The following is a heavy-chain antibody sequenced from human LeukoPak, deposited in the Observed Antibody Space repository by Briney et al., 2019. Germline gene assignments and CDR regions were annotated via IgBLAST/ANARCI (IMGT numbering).Heavy chain of an antibody. CDR3: ATTRTSSYIVVVVAATYY. CDR1: GFTFSTYG. CDR2: ISGSGGST. D-gene: IGHD2-15*01. J-gene: IGHJ4*02. V-gene: IGHV3-23*01. Sequence: GGTLRLSCAASGFTFSTYGMSWVRQAPGKGLEWVSAISGSGGSTYYADSVKGRFTISRDNSKNTLYLQMNSLRAEDTAVYYCATTRTSSYIVVVVAATYYWGQGTLVTVSS.